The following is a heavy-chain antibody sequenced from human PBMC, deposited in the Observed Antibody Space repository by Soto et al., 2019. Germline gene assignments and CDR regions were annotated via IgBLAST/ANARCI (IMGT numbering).Heavy chain of an antibody. D-gene: IGHD3-10*01. CDR2: IYSGGST. Sequence: GESLKISCAASGFTVSSNYMSWVRQAPGKGLEWVSVIYSGGSTYYADSVKGRFTISRDNSKNTLYLQMNSLRAEDTAVYYCASRPPHGRYFDYWGQGTLVTVSS. J-gene: IGHJ4*02. V-gene: IGHV3-66*01. CDR3: ASRPPHGRYFDY. CDR1: GFTVSSNY.